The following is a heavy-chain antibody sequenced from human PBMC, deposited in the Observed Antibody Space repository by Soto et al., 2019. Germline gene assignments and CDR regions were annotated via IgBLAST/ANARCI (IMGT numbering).Heavy chain of an antibody. CDR1: GFTFDDYA. D-gene: IGHD6-6*01. V-gene: IGHV3-9*01. CDR3: AKDSSSPGYYYYYMDV. CDR2: ISWNSGSI. Sequence: GGSLRLSCAASGFTFDDYAMHWVRQAPGKGLEWVSGISWNSGSIGYADSVKGRFTISRDNAKNSLYLQMNSLRAEDTALYYCAKDSSSPGYYYYYMDVWGKGTTVTVSS. J-gene: IGHJ6*03.